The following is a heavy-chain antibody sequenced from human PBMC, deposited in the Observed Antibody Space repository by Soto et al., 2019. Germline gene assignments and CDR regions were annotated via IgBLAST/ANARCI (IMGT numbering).Heavy chain of an antibody. CDR1: GGSISSSSYY. CDR2: IYYSGST. J-gene: IGHJ5*02. CDR3: ARRTAAGFLNWFDP. D-gene: IGHD6-13*01. Sequence: QLQLQESGPGLVKPSETLSLTCTVSGGSISSSSYYWGWIRQPPGKGLEWIGSIYYSGSTYYNPSLKSRVTISVDTSKNQFSLKLSSVTAADTAVYYCARRTAAGFLNWFDPWGQGTLVTVSS. V-gene: IGHV4-39*01.